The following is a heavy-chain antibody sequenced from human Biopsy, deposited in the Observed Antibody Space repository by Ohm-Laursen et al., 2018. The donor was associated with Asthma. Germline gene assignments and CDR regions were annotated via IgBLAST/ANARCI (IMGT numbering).Heavy chain of an antibody. J-gene: IGHJ6*02. CDR2: ISVYNSNT. CDR1: GYTFNSAG. V-gene: IGHV1-18*01. CDR3: ARAVDYSHYYGIDV. Sequence: ASVKVSCKTSGYTFNSAGITWVRQAPGQGLEWMGWISVYNSNTKVAQKLQDRVTMITDTSTSTAYMELRSLRSDDTAVYFCARAVDYSHYYGIDVWGQGTTVTIS. D-gene: IGHD3-10*01.